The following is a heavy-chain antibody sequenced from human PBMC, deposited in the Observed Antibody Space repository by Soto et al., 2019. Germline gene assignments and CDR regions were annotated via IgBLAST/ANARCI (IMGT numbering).Heavy chain of an antibody. CDR1: GGSVSDKTYY. CDR3: ARTTAVPNTLRSRYFFDY. Sequence: SETLSLTCSVSGGSVSDKTYYWGWFRQPPGKNLEWIGYVYYSGTTNYNPSLKSRVTISVDLSKNRFSLRLSSVTTADTALYYCARTTAVPNTLRSRYFFDYWGQGTLVTVSS. J-gene: IGHJ4*02. V-gene: IGHV4-61*01. CDR2: VYYSGTT. D-gene: IGHD4-17*01.